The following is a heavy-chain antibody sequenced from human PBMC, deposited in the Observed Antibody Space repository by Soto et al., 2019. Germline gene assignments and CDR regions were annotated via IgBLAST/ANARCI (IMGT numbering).Heavy chain of an antibody. CDR2: IIPILGIP. Sequence: QVQLVQSGAEVKKPGSSVKVSCKASGGTFSSYIISWVRQAPGQGLEWMGRIIPILGIPNYAEKFQGRVTINTDKSTSTAYMERSSMRSEDTAVYYCERIQPYGYVDYWGQGTLVTVSS. CDR1: GGTFSSYI. V-gene: IGHV1-69*02. D-gene: IGHD3-10*01. J-gene: IGHJ4*02. CDR3: ERIQPYGYVDY.